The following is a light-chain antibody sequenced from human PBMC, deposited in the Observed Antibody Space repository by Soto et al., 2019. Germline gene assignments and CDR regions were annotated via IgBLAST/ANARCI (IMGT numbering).Light chain of an antibody. V-gene: IGLV1-47*01. Sequence: QSVLTQPPSASGTPGQRVTISCSGSSSNIGSNYVYWYQQLPGTAPKLLIYRNNQRPSGVPDRYSGSKSGTSASLAISGLRSEDEADYYCAAWDDLLSEVFGTGTKVTVL. J-gene: IGLJ1*01. CDR2: RNN. CDR1: SSNIGSNY. CDR3: AAWDDLLSEV.